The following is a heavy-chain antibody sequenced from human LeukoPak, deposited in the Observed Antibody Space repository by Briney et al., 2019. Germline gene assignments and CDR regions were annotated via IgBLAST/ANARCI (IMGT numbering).Heavy chain of an antibody. CDR1: GFTFSSYA. Sequence: PGGSLRLSCAASGFTFSSYAMSWVRQAPGKGLEWVSAISGSGGSTYYADSVKGRFTISRDNSKNTLYLQMNSLRVEDTAVYYCAKDEGGGWYVSCVFDVWGQGTMVTVSS. CDR3: AKDEGGGWYVSCVFDV. J-gene: IGHJ3*01. CDR2: ISGSGGST. V-gene: IGHV3-23*01. D-gene: IGHD6-19*01.